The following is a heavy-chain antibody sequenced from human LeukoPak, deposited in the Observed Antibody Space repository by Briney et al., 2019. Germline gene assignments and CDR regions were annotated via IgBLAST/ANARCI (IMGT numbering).Heavy chain of an antibody. CDR2: IYTSGST. J-gene: IGHJ4*02. V-gene: IGHV4-61*02. Sequence: SQTLSLTCTVSGGSISSGSYYWSWIRQPAGKGLEWIGRIYTSGSTNYNPSLKSRVTISVDTSKNQFSLKLSSVTAADTAVYYCARDLGDSSGWPYFDYWGQGTLVTVSS. CDR1: GGSISSGSYY. D-gene: IGHD3-22*01. CDR3: ARDLGDSSGWPYFDY.